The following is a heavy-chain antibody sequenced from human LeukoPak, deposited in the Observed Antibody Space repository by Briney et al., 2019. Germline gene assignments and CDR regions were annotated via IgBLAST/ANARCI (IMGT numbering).Heavy chain of an antibody. CDR3: ARVGRAITGAGFGAFDI. D-gene: IGHD6-13*01. CDR1: GFTFSSYG. Sequence: GRSLRLSCAASGFTFSSYGMHWVRQAPGKGLEWVAVISYDGSNKYYADSVKGRFTISRDNSKNTLYLQVNSLRAEDTAVYYCARVGRAITGAGFGAFDIWGQRAMVIVSS. CDR2: ISYDGSNK. J-gene: IGHJ3*02. V-gene: IGHV3-30*03.